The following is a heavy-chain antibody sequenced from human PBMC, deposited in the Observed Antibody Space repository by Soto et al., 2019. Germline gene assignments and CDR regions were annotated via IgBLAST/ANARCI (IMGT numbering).Heavy chain of an antibody. CDR1: GDSVSSNSAA. CDR2: TYYRSKWYN. J-gene: IGHJ5*02. CDR3: AGESYYYDSSRLWTNWFDP. V-gene: IGHV6-1*01. D-gene: IGHD3-22*01. Sequence: SQTLSLTCAISGDSVSSNSAAWNWIRQSPSRGLEWLGRTYYRSKWYNDYAVSVKSRITINPDTSKNQFSLQLNSVTPEDTAVYYCAGESYYYDSSRLWTNWFDPWGQGTLVTVSS.